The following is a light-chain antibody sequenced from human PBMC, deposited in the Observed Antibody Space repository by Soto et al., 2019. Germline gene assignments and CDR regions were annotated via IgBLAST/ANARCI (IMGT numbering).Light chain of an antibody. V-gene: IGKV3-15*01. Sequence: EIVLTQSPATLSVSPGDRATLSCRARESVSRNVAWYPQKPGQTPRLLIYGASTRATGVPPRFSGSRSGTEFTLPHGSLQSEDFAVYYCQQYCNWPPYTFGQGTKV. CDR1: ESVSRN. CDR3: QQYCNWPPYT. CDR2: GAS. J-gene: IGKJ2*01.